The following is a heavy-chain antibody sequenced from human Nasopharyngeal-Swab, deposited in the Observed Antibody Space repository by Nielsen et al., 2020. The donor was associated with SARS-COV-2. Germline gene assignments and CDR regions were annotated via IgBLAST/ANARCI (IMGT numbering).Heavy chain of an antibody. CDR1: GFSLNTGGEG. CDR3: AHKKNWNFDY. Sequence: SGPTLSQPTHTLTLTCTSSGFSLNTGGEGVGWIRRPPGKALEWLTLLYGDDGKTYTPSLQSRITITKDTSKNQVVLTMTNMEPVNTATYYCAHKKNWNFDYWGQGIPVTVSS. V-gene: IGHV2-5*02. CDR2: LYGDDGK. J-gene: IGHJ4*02. D-gene: IGHD1-1*01.